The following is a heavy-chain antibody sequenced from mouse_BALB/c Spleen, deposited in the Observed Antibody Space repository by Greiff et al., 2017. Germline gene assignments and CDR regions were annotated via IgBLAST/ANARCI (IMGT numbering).Heavy chain of an antibody. D-gene: IGHD2-1*01. CDR2: IYPGNSDT. V-gene: IGHV1-5*01. Sequence: EVQLQQSGTVLARPGASVKMSCKASGYSFTSYWMHWVKQRPGQGLEWIGAIYPGNSDTSYNQKFKGKAKLTAVTSASTAYMELSSLTNEDSAVYYCTKDYGNYDWFAYWGQGTLVTVSA. CDR1: GYSFTSYW. J-gene: IGHJ3*01. CDR3: TKDYGNYDWFAY.